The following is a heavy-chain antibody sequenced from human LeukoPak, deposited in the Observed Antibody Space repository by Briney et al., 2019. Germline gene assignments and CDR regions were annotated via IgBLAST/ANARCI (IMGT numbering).Heavy chain of an antibody. CDR2: ISSSSSYI. Sequence: GGSLRLSCAASGFTLSTYTMNWVRQAPGKGLEWVSSISSSSSYIYYADSVKGRFTISRDDAKNSLSLQMNSLRAEDTAVYYCARSGIKMVRGLIIKSPYHMDVWGKGTAVTVSS. CDR3: ARSGIKMVRGLIIKSPYHMDV. V-gene: IGHV3-21*01. J-gene: IGHJ6*03. D-gene: IGHD3-10*01. CDR1: GFTLSTYT.